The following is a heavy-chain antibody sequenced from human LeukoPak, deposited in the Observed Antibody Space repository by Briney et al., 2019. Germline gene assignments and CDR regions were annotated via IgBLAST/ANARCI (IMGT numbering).Heavy chain of an antibody. V-gene: IGHV4-31*03. J-gene: IGHJ4*02. D-gene: IGHD3-22*01. CDR2: IYYSGST. CDR1: GGSISSGGYY. CDR3: ARGDVGYYDSSGYYFDY. Sequence: TLSLTCTVSGGSISSGGYYWSWIRQHPGKGLEWIGYIYYSGSTYYNPSLKSRVTISVDTSKNQFSLKLSSVTAADTAVYYCARGDVGYYDSSGYYFDYWGQGTLVTVSS.